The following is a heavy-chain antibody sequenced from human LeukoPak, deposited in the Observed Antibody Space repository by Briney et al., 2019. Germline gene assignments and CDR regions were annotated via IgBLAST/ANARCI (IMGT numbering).Heavy chain of an antibody. V-gene: IGHV1-69*06. CDR1: GGTFSSYA. D-gene: IGHD2-21*02. CDR2: IIPIFGTA. CDR3: ARDAPLAYCGGDCYEAFDI. Sequence: SVKVSCRASGGTFSSYAISWVRQAPGQGLEWMGRIIPIFGTANYAQKFQGRVTITADKSTSTAYMELSSLRSEDTAVYYCARDAPLAYCGGDCYEAFDIWGQGTMVTVSS. J-gene: IGHJ3*02.